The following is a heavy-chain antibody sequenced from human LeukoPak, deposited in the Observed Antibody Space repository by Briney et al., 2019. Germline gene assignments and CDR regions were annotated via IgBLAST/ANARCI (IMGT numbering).Heavy chain of an antibody. CDR3: ARVFGAGYSDY. CDR1: EFTFSSYW. D-gene: IGHD4/OR15-4a*01. J-gene: IGHJ4*02. CDR2: IKQDGSEK. V-gene: IGHV3-7*01. Sequence: GGSLRLSCAASEFTFSSYWMSWVRQAPGKGLEWVASIKQDGSEKYYVDSVKGRVTISRDNAKNSLYLQMNSPRAEDTAVYYCARVFGAGYSDYWGQGTLVTVSS.